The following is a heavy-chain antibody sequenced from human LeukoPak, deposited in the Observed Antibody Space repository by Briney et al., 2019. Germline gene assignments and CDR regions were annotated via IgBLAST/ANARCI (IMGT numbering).Heavy chain of an antibody. D-gene: IGHD1-26*01. CDR3: ARGLRSYPAALNFDY. CDR1: VYTFTSYG. Sequence: GASVKVSCKASVYTFTSYGISWVRQAPGQGLEWMGWISAYNGNTNYAQKLQGRVTMTTDTSTSTAYMELRSLRSDDTAVYYCARGLRSYPAALNFDYWGQGTLVTVSS. V-gene: IGHV1-18*01. CDR2: ISAYNGNT. J-gene: IGHJ4*02.